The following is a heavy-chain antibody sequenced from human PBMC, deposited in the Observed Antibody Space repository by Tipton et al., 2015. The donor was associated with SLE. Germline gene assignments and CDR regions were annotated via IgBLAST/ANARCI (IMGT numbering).Heavy chain of an antibody. J-gene: IGHJ6*02. CDR1: GYTFTSYG. CDR3: ALECSTSCYTRYYYYYGMDV. D-gene: IGHD2-2*02. Sequence: QSGAEVKKPGASVKVSCKASGYTFTSYGISWVRQAPGQGLEWMGWISAYNGNTNYAQKFQGRVTITTDESTSTAYMELSSLRSEDTAVYYCALECSTSCYTRYYYYYGMDVWGQGTTVTVSS. CDR2: ISAYNGNT. V-gene: IGHV1-18*01.